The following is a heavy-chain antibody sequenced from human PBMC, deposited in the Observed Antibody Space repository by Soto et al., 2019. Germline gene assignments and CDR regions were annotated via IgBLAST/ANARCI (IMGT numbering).Heavy chain of an antibody. Sequence: QVHLVQSGGEVKKPGASVKISCQTSGYTFSNYGITWVRQAPGQGLEWVGWVNGDSGNTNYAQNLEGRVTMTTDASTATADMELWNLRSDDTATYYCARGTGLNDGSDLWGQGTVVTVSS. CDR3: ARGTGLNDGSDL. CDR2: VNGDSGNT. V-gene: IGHV1-18*01. J-gene: IGHJ3*01. CDR1: GYTFSNYG.